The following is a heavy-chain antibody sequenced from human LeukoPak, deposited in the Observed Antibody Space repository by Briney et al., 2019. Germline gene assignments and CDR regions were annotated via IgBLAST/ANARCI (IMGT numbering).Heavy chain of an antibody. CDR1: GYTFTSYY. Sequence: GASVKVSCKASGYTFTSYYMHWVRQAPGQGLEWMGIINPSGGSTSYAQKFQGRVTMTRDTSTSTVYMELSSLRSEDTAVYYCARGRALVRGRQYYFDYWGQGTLVTVSS. J-gene: IGHJ4*02. CDR3: ARGRALVRGRQYYFDY. CDR2: INPSGGST. V-gene: IGHV1-46*01. D-gene: IGHD6-6*01.